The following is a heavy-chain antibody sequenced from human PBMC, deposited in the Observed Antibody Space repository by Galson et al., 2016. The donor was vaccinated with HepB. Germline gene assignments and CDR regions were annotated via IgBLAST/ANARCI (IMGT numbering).Heavy chain of an antibody. D-gene: IGHD4-17*01. CDR1: GFISSSYW. CDR3: ARYGDYVGVYS. Sequence: SLRLSCAASGFISSSYWMSWVRQAPGKGLEWVANIKQDGSEKYYKDSVKGRFTISRDNAKSSLYLQMNSLRAEDTALYYCARYGDYVGVYSWGQGTLVTVSS. J-gene: IGHJ4*02. V-gene: IGHV3-7*03. CDR2: IKQDGSEK.